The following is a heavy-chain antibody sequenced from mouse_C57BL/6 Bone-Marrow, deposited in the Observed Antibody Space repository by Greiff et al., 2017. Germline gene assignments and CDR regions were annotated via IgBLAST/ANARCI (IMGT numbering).Heavy chain of an antibody. CDR1: GYTFTSYW. J-gene: IGHJ2*01. CDR2: IYPGSGST. D-gene: IGHD2-4*01. V-gene: IGHV1-55*01. Sequence: VQLQQSGAELVKPGASVKMSCKASGYTFTSYWITWVKPRPGQGLEWIGDIYPGSGSTNYNEKFKSKATLTVDTSSSTAYMQLSSLTSEDSAVYYCARYYDYDEVDYWGQGTTLTVSS. CDR3: ARYYDYDEVDY.